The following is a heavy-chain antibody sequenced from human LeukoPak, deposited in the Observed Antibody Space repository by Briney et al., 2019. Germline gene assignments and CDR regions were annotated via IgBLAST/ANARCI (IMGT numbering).Heavy chain of an antibody. V-gene: IGHV3-23*01. CDR2: ISGGGTDT. J-gene: IGHJ4*02. CDR1: GFSFSSYA. CDR3: AKDGGQNRGAFDY. Sequence: GGSLRLSCAASGFSFSSYALSWVRQAPGRGLGWVSTISGGGTDTFYADSVKGRFTISRDNSKNTLYLQINGLRAEDTAIYYCAKDGGQNRGAFDYWGQGTLVTVSS. D-gene: IGHD2-15*01.